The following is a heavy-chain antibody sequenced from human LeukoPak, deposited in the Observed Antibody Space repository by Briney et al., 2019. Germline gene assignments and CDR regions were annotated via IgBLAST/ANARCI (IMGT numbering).Heavy chain of an antibody. CDR1: GGSFSGYY. J-gene: IGHJ3*02. CDR3: ARGRIAAAGTDAFDI. CDR2: INHSGST. D-gene: IGHD6-13*01. Sequence: SETLSLTCAVYGGSFSGYYWSWIRQPPGKGLEWIGEINHSGSTNYNPSLKSRVTISVDTSKNQFSLKLSSVTAADTAVYYSARGRIAAAGTDAFDIWGQGTMVTVSS. V-gene: IGHV4-34*01.